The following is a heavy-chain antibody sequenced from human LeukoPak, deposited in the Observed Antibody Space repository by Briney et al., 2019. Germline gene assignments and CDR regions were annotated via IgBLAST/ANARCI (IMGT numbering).Heavy chain of an antibody. CDR1: GFTFDDYA. V-gene: IGHV3-43*02. J-gene: IGHJ4*02. CDR2: ISGDGGST. Sequence: PGGSLRLSCAASGFTFDDYAMHWVRHAPGKGLEWVSLISGDGGSTYYADSVKGRFTISRDNSKNSLYLQMNSLSTEDTALYYCATIGYGSSFDYWGQGTLVTVSS. CDR3: ATIGYGSSFDY. D-gene: IGHD5-18*01.